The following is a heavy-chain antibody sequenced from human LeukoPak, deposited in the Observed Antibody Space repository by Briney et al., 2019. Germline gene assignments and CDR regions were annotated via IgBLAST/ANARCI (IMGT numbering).Heavy chain of an antibody. CDR2: IYHSGST. CDR3: AVSIAAAGGDY. Sequence: SETLSLTCAVSGYSISSGYHWGWIRQPPGKGLEWIGSIYHSGSTYYNPSLKSRVTISVDTSKNQFSLKLSSVTAADTAVYYCAVSIAAAGGDYWGQGTLVTVSS. V-gene: IGHV4-38-2*01. D-gene: IGHD6-13*01. CDR1: GYSISSGYH. J-gene: IGHJ4*02.